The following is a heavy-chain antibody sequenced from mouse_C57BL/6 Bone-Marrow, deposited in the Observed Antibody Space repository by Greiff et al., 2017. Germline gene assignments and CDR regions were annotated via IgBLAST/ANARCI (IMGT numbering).Heavy chain of an antibody. CDR3: ARSESTMVTHWYFDV. V-gene: IGHV1-59*01. D-gene: IGHD2-2*01. CDR2: IDPSDSYT. CDR1: GYTFTSYW. J-gene: IGHJ1*03. Sequence: QVQLKQPGAELVRPGTSVKLSCKASGYTFTSYWMHWVKQRPGQGLEWIGVIDPSDSYTNYTQKFKGKATLTVDTSSSTAYMQLSSLTSEDSAVYYCARSESTMVTHWYFDVWGTGTTVTVSS.